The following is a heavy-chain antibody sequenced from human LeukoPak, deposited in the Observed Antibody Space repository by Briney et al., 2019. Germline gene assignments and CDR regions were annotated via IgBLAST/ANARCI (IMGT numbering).Heavy chain of an antibody. Sequence: GESLKISCKGASYSFPSYWIGWVRQMPGKGLEWMGIIYPGDSDTRYSPSFQGQVTISADKSISTAYLQWSSQKASDTAMYYCARQGVVVVAATGHFDYWGQGTLVTVSS. J-gene: IGHJ4*02. CDR3: ARQGVVVVAATGHFDY. CDR2: IYPGDSDT. D-gene: IGHD2-15*01. V-gene: IGHV5-51*01. CDR1: SYSFPSYW.